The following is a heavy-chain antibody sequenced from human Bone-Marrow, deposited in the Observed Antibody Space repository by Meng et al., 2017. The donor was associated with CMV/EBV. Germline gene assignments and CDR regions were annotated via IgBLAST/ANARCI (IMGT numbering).Heavy chain of an antibody. CDR1: GFTFSSYA. Sequence: GESLKISCAASGFTFSSYAMHWVRQAPGKGLEWVAVISYDGSNKYYADSVKGRFTISRDNSNNTMYLQMNSLRAADTAVYFCARDPEGGAAGKSSNNGMDVWGQGTTVTVSS. V-gene: IGHV3-30*04. CDR3: ARDPEGGAAGKSSNNGMDV. J-gene: IGHJ6*02. CDR2: ISYDGSNK. D-gene: IGHD6-13*01.